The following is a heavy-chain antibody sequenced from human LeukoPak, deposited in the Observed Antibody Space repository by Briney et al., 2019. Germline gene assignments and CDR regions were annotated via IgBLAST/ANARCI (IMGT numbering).Heavy chain of an antibody. V-gene: IGHV4-34*01. J-gene: IGHJ4*02. D-gene: IGHD4-17*01. CDR2: INHSGST. CDR3: ARGGRYGDYGIDY. CDR1: GGSFSGYY. Sequence: PSETLSLTCAVYGGSFSGYYWSWIRQPPGNGREWIGEINHSGSTNYNPSLKSRVTISVDTSKNQFSLKLSSVTAADTAVYYCARGGRYGDYGIDYWGQGTLVTVSS.